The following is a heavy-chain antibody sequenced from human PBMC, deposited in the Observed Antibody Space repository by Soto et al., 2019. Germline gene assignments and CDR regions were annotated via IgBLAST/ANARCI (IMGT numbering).Heavy chain of an antibody. CDR2: ISAYNGNT. J-gene: IGHJ4*02. D-gene: IGHD3-22*01. CDR1: GYTFTIYG. Sequence: GASVKVSCKASGYTFTIYGISWVRQAPGQGLEWMGWISAYNGNTNYAQKLQGRVTMTTDTSTSTAYMELRSLRSDDTAVYYCARRNYYDSSGYYDYFDYWGQGTLVTAPQ. V-gene: IGHV1-18*01. CDR3: ARRNYYDSSGYYDYFDY.